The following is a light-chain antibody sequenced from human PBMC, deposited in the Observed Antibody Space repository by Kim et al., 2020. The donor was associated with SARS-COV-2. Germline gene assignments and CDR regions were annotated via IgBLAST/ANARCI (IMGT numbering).Light chain of an antibody. Sequence: SASVGDRVTITRRARERIGTWLAWYQKKPGRAPRLLIYLGSTLENGVPSRFSGTESGTEFSLSITSLQPDDFATYYCQNYSRFPYTFGQGTKLEI. J-gene: IGKJ2*01. CDR2: LGS. CDR1: ERIGTW. V-gene: IGKV1-5*03. CDR3: QNYSRFPYT.